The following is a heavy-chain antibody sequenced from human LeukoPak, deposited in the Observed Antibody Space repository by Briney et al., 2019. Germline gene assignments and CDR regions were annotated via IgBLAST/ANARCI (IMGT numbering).Heavy chain of an antibody. CDR3: ATVTGMVAVFDY. Sequence: GASVKVSCKVSGYTLTELSMHWARQAPGKGLEWMGGFDPEDGETIYAQKFQGRVTVTEDTSTDTAYMELSSLRSEDTAVYYCATVTGMVAVFDYWGQGTLVTVSS. D-gene: IGHD2-15*01. J-gene: IGHJ4*02. V-gene: IGHV1-24*01. CDR1: GYTLTELS. CDR2: FDPEDGET.